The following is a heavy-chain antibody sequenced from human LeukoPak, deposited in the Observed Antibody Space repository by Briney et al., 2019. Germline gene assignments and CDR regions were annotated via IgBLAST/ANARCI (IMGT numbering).Heavy chain of an antibody. J-gene: IGHJ4*02. V-gene: IGHV3-21*01. Sequence: GGSLRLSCAASGFTFSSYSMSWVRQAPGKGLEWVSSISSSSSYIYYADSVKGRFTISRDNAKNSLYLQMNSLRAEDTAVYYCARPSGSSWYRRLDYWGQGTLVTVSS. CDR2: ISSSSSYI. CDR3: ARPSGSSWYRRLDY. D-gene: IGHD6-13*01. CDR1: GFTFSSYS.